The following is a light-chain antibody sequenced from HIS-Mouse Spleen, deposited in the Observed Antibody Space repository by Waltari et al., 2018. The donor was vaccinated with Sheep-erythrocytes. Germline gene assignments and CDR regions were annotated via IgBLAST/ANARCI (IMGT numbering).Light chain of an antibody. CDR2: EGS. CDR3: SSYAGSSTPWV. J-gene: IGLJ3*02. CDR1: SSDVGSYNL. Sequence: QSALTQPASVSGSPGQSITISCTGTSSDVGSYNLVSWYQQHPGKAPKLMIYEGSKPPSGVSNRFSASKSGNSASLTISGLQSEDESDYYCSSYAGSSTPWVFGGGTKLTVL. V-gene: IGLV2-23*01.